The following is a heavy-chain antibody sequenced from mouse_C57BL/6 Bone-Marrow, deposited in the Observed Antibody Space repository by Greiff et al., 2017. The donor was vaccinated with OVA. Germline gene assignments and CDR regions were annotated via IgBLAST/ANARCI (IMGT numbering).Heavy chain of an antibody. Sequence: EVHLVESGGGLVQPKGSLKLSCAASGFRFNTYAMNWVRQAPGQGLEWVARIRSKSNNYATYYADSVKDRFTISRDDSESMLYLQMNNLKTEDTAMYYWVRHDYYGYAMDYWGQGTSVTVSS. V-gene: IGHV10-1*01. CDR1: GFRFNTYA. CDR3: VRHDYYGYAMDY. D-gene: IGHD1-1*01. CDR2: IRSKSNNYAT. J-gene: IGHJ4*01.